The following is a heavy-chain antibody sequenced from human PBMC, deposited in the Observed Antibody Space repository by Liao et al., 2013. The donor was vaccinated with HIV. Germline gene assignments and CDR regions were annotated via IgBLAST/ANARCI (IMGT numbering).Heavy chain of an antibody. CDR1: GDPISSGDYY. V-gene: IGHV4-30-4*08. CDR2: IYYTGST. D-gene: IGHD3-22*01. J-gene: IGHJ4*02. Sequence: QVQLQESGPGLVKPSQTLSLTCTVSGDPISSGDYYWNWIRQPPGKGLEWIGYIYYTGSTYNNPSLTSRVSISVDTSKNQFSLKLSSVTAADTAVYYCARGESSAYYHLGRRSQFDFWGQGTLVTVSS. CDR3: ARGESSAYYHLGRRSQFDF.